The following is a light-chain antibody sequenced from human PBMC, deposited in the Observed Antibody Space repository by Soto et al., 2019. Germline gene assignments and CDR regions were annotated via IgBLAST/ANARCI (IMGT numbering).Light chain of an antibody. CDR2: AAS. J-gene: IGKJ5*01. CDR3: QQLNSFPLT. V-gene: IGKV1-9*01. CDR1: QGISSY. Sequence: DIQLTQSPSFLSASVVDIVTITFLASQGISSYLAWYQQTPGKAPNLLIYAASTLQSGVPSRFSGSGSGTEFTLTISSLQPEDFATYYCQQLNSFPLTFGHGTRLEIK.